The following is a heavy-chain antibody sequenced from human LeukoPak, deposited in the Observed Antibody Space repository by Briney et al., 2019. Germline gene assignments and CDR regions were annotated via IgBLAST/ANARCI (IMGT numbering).Heavy chain of an antibody. D-gene: IGHD6-13*01. Sequence: PGGSLRLSCAASGFTFSTFGMNWVRQAPCRGLNCVSSITRTSSYIYYADSVKGRFTISIDDAKNSLYLQMNSRRGEDTAAYYCARKVSTYSLDSWGQGRMVTVSS. CDR1: GFTFSTFG. CDR2: ITRTSSYI. J-gene: IGHJ4*02. CDR3: ARKVSTYSLDS. V-gene: IGHV3-21*01.